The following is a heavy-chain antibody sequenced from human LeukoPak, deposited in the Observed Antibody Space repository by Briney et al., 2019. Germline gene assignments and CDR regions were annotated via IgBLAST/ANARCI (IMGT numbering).Heavy chain of an antibody. D-gene: IGHD3-9*01. CDR1: GFTFSVYA. J-gene: IGHJ6*03. CDR2: VSSSSSYI. V-gene: IGHV3-21*01. Sequence: GGSLRLSCAASGFTFSVYAMTWVRQAPGKGLEWVSFVSSSSSYIYYADSVKGRFTISRDNAKNSLYLQMNSLRAEDTAVYYCARDHDWDYMDVWGKGTTVTVSS. CDR3: ARDHDWDYMDV.